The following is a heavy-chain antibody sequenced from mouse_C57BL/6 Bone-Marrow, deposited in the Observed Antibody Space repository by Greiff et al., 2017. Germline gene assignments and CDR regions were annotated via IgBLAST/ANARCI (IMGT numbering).Heavy chain of an antibody. V-gene: IGHV14-4*01. CDR2: IDPENGDT. CDR1: GFNIKDDY. CDR3: TTIASYSNSYAMDY. J-gene: IGHJ4*01. D-gene: IGHD2-5*01. Sequence: VQLQQSGAELVRPGASVKLSCTASGFNIKDDYMHWVKQRPEQGLEWIGWIDPENGDTEYASKFQGKATITADTSSNTAYLQRSSLTSEDAAVYYCTTIASYSNSYAMDYWGQGTSVTVSA.